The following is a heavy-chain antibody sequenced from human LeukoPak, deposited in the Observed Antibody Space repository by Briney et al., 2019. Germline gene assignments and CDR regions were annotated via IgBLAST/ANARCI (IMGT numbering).Heavy chain of an antibody. V-gene: IGHV4-59*08. J-gene: IGHJ6*02. CDR1: GDTMSSYY. CDR2: IYYSGST. CDR3: ARQNSGARLNV. Sequence: PSETLSLTCGVSGDTMSSYYWTWIRQPPGKGLEWIGYIYYSGSTNYNPSLKSRVTISVDTSKNQFSLKLNSVTAADTAVYYCARQNSGARLNVWGQGTTVTVSS. D-gene: IGHD6-25*01.